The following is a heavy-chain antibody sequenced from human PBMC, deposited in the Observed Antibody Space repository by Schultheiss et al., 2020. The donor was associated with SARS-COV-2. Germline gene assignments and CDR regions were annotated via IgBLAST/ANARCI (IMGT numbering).Heavy chain of an antibody. CDR1: GFTFSNAW. D-gene: IGHD5-18*01. CDR2: IKSKTDGGTT. CDR3: TTEGSVDTFWFDP. Sequence: GGSLRLSCAASGFTFSNAWMSWVRQAPGKGLEWVGRIKSKTDGGTTDYAAPVKGRFTISRDDSKNTLYLQMNSLKTEDTAVYYCTTEGSVDTFWFDPWGQGTLVTVSS. V-gene: IGHV3-15*01. J-gene: IGHJ5*02.